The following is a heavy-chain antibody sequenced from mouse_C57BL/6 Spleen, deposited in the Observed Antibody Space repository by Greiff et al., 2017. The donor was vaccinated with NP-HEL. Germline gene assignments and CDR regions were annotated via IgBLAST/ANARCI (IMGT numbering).Heavy chain of an antibody. Sequence: DVKLVESGGGLVQPGGSLSLSCAASGFTFTDYYMSWVRQPPGKALEWLGFIRNKANGYTTEYSASVKGRFTISRDNSQSILYLQMNALRAEDSATYYCARYYDYDGYFDYWGQGTTLTVSS. CDR2: IRNKANGYTT. V-gene: IGHV7-3*01. D-gene: IGHD2-4*01. CDR1: GFTFTDYY. J-gene: IGHJ2*01. CDR3: ARYYDYDGYFDY.